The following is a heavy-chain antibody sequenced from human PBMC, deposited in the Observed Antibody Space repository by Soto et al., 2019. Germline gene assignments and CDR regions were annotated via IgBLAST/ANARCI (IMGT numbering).Heavy chain of an antibody. CDR3: ASVAGRALGGIVVVPAPREDDAFDI. Sequence: QGQLVQSGAEVKKPGASVKVSCKASGYTFTSYGISWVRQAPGQGLEWMGWISAYNGNTNYAQKLQGRVTMTTDTSTSTAYMELRSLRSDDTAVYYCASVAGRALGGIVVVPAPREDDAFDIWGQGTMVTVSS. V-gene: IGHV1-18*04. D-gene: IGHD2-2*01. J-gene: IGHJ3*02. CDR1: GYTFTSYG. CDR2: ISAYNGNT.